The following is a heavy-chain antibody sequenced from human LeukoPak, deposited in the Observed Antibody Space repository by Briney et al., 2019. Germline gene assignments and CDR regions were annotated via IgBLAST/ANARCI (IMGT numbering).Heavy chain of an antibody. D-gene: IGHD6-13*01. J-gene: IGHJ4*02. CDR2: ISSSSSYV. Sequence: GGSLRLSCAASGFTFSHYWMNWVRQAPGKGLEWVSSISSSSSYVYYADSVKGRFTISRDNAKNSLYLQMNSLRAEDTAVYYCARIDLGIAAAGSYYFDYWGQGTLVTVSS. CDR1: GFTFSHYW. V-gene: IGHV3-21*01. CDR3: ARIDLGIAAAGSYYFDY.